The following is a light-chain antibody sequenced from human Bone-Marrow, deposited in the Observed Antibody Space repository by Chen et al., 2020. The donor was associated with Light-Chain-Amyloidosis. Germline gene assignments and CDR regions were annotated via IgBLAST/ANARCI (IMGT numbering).Light chain of an antibody. CDR3: QQYYSTLALT. CDR2: WAS. Sequence: DIVMIQSPDSLAVSLGERATINCKSSQSVLYTSNNKNYLAWYQQKPGQPPKLLIYWASTRQSGVPDRFSGSGSGTDFSLTITNMQAEDVAVYYCQQYYSTLALTFGGGTKVEI. V-gene: IGKV4-1*01. J-gene: IGKJ4*01. CDR1: QSVLYTSNNKNY.